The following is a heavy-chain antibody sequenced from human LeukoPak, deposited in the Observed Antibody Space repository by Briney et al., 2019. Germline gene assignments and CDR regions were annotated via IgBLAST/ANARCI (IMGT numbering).Heavy chain of an antibody. CDR2: INHSGST. D-gene: IGHD3-22*01. V-gene: IGHV4-34*01. CDR1: GGSFSGYY. CDR3: ARTFYYDRSGYYYAY. J-gene: IGHJ4*02. Sequence: SETLSLTCAVYGGSFSGYYWSWIRQPPGKGLEWIGEINHSGSTNYNPSLKSRVTISVDTSKNQFSLRVSSVTAADTALYYCARTFYYDRSGYYYAYWGQGTPVTVSS.